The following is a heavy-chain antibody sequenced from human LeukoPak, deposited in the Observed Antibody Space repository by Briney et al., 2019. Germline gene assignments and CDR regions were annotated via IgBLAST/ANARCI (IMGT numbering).Heavy chain of an antibody. CDR2: IYSGGST. CDR3: ARGGYRYGYDY. Sequence: PGGSLRLSCEASGFTVSSNYMSWVRQAPGKGLEWVSVIYSGGSTYYADSVKGRFTISRDNSKSTLYLQMNTLRAEDTAVYYCARGGYRYGYDYWGQGTLVTVSS. J-gene: IGHJ4*02. D-gene: IGHD5-18*01. V-gene: IGHV3-66*01. CDR1: GFTVSSNY.